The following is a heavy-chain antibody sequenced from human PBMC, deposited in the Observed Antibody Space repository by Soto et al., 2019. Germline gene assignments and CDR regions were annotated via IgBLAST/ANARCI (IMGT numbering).Heavy chain of an antibody. CDR3: ASFAIAAAGTDY. J-gene: IGHJ4*02. V-gene: IGHV1-24*01. CDR1: GYTLTELS. D-gene: IGHD6-13*01. Sequence: QVQLVQSGAEVKKPGASVKVSCKVSGYTLTELSMHWVRQAPGKGLEWMGGFDPEDGETIYAQKFQGRVTMTQHTSTDTAYMELSSLRSEDTAVYYCASFAIAAAGTDYWGQGTLVTVSS. CDR2: FDPEDGET.